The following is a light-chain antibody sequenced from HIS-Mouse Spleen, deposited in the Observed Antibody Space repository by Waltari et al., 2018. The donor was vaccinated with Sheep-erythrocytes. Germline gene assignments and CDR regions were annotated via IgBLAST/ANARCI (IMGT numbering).Light chain of an antibody. J-gene: IGLJ1*01. V-gene: IGLV2-11*01. CDR1: STDVGGYHY. CDR3: CSYAGSYNHV. CDR2: DVS. Sequence: HSALTQPPPVSGSPGQSVPISCTGTSTDVGGYHYCSGYQQHPGKAPKLMNYDVSKRPSGVPDRFSGSKSGNTASLTISGLQAEDEADYYCCSYAGSYNHVFATGTKVTVL.